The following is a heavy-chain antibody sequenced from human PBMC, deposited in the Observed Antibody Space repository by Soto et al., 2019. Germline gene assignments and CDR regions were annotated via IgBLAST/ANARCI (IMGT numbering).Heavy chain of an antibody. D-gene: IGHD5-18*01. V-gene: IGHV1-69*01. J-gene: IGHJ6*02. CDR2: IIPIFGTA. Sequence: QVQLVQSGAEVKKPGSSVKVSCKASGGTFSSYAISWVRQAPGQGLEWVGGIIPIFGTANYAQKFQGRVTITADESTSTAYMELSSLRSEDTAVYYCASSGKRDQIQLWSPNGSYYCGMDVWGQGTTVTVSS. CDR3: ASSGKRDQIQLWSPNGSYYCGMDV. CDR1: GGTFSSYA.